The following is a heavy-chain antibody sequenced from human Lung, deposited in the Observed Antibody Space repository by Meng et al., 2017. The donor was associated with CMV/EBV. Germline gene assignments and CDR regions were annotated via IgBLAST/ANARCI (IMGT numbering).Heavy chain of an antibody. D-gene: IGHD3-22*01. V-gene: IGHV3-43D*03. CDR3: AKDHDSSWRIMDV. CDR1: GFTFDNHA. J-gene: IGHJ6*02. CDR2: ISWDGGST. Sequence: GGSLRLXCAASGFTFDNHAMHWVRQAPGKGLEWVSLISWDGGSTSYADSVKGRFTISRDNSKNSLFLQMNSLRPEDSALYYCAKDHDSSWRIMDVWGQGTXVTVS.